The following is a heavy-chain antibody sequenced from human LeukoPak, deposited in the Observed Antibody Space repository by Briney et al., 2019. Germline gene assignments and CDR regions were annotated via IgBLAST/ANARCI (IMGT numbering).Heavy chain of an antibody. D-gene: IGHD3-9*01. J-gene: IGHJ3*02. CDR2: ISSSSSYI. Sequence: MAGGSLRLSCAASGFTFSSYSMNWVRQAPGKGLEWVSSISSSSSYIYYADSVKGRFTISRDNAKNSLYLQMNSLRAEDTAVYYCARDTYYDILTGQNAFDIWGQGTMVTVSS. CDR1: GFTFSSYS. CDR3: ARDTYYDILTGQNAFDI. V-gene: IGHV3-21*01.